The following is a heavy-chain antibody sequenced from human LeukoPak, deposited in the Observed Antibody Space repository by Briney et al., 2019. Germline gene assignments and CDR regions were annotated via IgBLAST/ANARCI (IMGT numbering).Heavy chain of an antibody. V-gene: IGHV1-18*01. CDR1: GYTFIRYC. CDR2: ISVYNGNT. Sequence: GASAKVSCKNSGYTFIRYCITRVRQAPGQGLEWMGWISVYNGNTNYARKLQGRVTMTTEISTSTAYMELRSLRSDDTAIYYCAKLTYGANFFDYWGQGTLVTVSS. D-gene: IGHD4/OR15-4a*01. J-gene: IGHJ4*02. CDR3: AKLTYGANFFDY.